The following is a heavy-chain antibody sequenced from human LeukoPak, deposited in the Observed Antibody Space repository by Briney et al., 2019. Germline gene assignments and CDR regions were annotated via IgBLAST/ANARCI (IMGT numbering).Heavy chain of an antibody. CDR1: GFTFSSYA. CDR3: AKDLTLTTVTNYFDY. D-gene: IGHD4-17*01. CDR2: ISGSGGST. V-gene: IGHV3-23*01. Sequence: GGSLRLSCAASGFTFSSYAMSWVRQAPGKGLEWVSAISGSGGSTYYADSVKGRFTISRDNSKNTLYLQMNSLRAEDTAVYYCAKDLTLTTVTNYFDYWGQGTLVTVSS. J-gene: IGHJ4*02.